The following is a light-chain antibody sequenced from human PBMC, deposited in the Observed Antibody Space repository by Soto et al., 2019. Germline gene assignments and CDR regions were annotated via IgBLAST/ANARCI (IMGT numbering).Light chain of an antibody. Sequence: QSVLTQPRSVSGSPGQSVTISCTGTSSDVGGYNYVSWYQQHPGKAPKLMIYDVSKRPSGVPDRFSGSKSGNTASLTISGLQAEDEADYYCCSYAGSYYAFGTGTQLTVL. CDR1: SSDVGGYNY. CDR3: CSYAGSYYA. J-gene: IGLJ1*01. V-gene: IGLV2-11*01. CDR2: DVS.